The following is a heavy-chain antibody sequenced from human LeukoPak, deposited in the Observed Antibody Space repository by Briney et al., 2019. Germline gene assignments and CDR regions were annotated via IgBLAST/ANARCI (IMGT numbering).Heavy chain of an antibody. J-gene: IGHJ4*02. CDR1: GFTFSSYA. CDR3: ANSRFGVVTTFDY. V-gene: IGHV3-30*04. CDR2: ISYDGSNK. Sequence: GGSLRLSCVASGFTFSSYAMHWVRQTPGKGLEWVAVISYDGSNKYYADSVKGRFTISRDNSKNTLYLQMNSLRAEDTAVYYCANSRFGVVTTFDYWGQGTLVTVSS. D-gene: IGHD3-3*01.